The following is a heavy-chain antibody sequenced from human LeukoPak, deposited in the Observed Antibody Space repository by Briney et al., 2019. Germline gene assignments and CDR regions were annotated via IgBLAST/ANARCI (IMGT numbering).Heavy chain of an antibody. V-gene: IGHV4-4*02. D-gene: IGHD3-10*01. CDR2: IYYSGST. CDR3: ARDPGYYGSGNAFDI. J-gene: IGHJ3*02. CDR1: GGSISSSNW. Sequence: SETLSLTCAVSGGSISSSNWWSWVRQPPGKGLEWIGYIYYSGSTNYNPSLKSRVTISVDTSKNQFSLKLSSVTAADTAVYYCARDPGYYGSGNAFDIWGQGTMVTVSS.